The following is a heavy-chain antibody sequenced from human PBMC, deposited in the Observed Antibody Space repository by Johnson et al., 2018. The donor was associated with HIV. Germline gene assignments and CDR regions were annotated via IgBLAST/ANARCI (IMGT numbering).Heavy chain of an antibody. CDR3: ARDSETSITMIVVVITGAFDI. CDR1: GFTFSSYA. V-gene: IGHV3-30-3*01. J-gene: IGHJ3*02. CDR2: ISYDGSNK. Sequence: QVQLVESGGGLVQPGRSLRLSCAASGFTFSSYAMHWVRQAPGKGLEWVAVISYDGSNKYYADSVKGRFTISRDNSKNTLYLQMNSLRAEDTAVYYCARDSETSITMIVVVITGAFDIWGQGTMVTVSS. D-gene: IGHD3-22*01.